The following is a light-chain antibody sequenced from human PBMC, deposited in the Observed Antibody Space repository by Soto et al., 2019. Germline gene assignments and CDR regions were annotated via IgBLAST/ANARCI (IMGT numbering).Light chain of an antibody. V-gene: IGKV3-15*01. J-gene: IGKJ5*01. Sequence: EIVMPQSPAAMSVSPGERSALSGRAGQGVTTNFAWYQQKSGQSPRLLIYDVSIRATGVPARFSGTGSETDFTLTISGLQSEESAVYFCQQYNNWPFSVGQGTRLEIK. CDR1: QGVTTN. CDR3: QQYNNWPFS. CDR2: DVS.